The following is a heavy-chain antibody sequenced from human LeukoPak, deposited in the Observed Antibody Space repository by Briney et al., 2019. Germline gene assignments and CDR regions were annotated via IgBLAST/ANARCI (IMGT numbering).Heavy chain of an antibody. D-gene: IGHD5-24*01. J-gene: IGHJ5*02. V-gene: IGHV1-8*01. CDR2: MNPNSGNT. CDR3: ARGFRDDYNWFQWFDP. Sequence: ASVKVSCKASGYTFTSYDINWVRQATGQGLEWMGWMNPNSGNTGCAQKFQGRVTMTRNTSISTAYMELSSLRSEDTAVYYCARGFRDDYNWFQWFDPWGQGTLVTVSS. CDR1: GYTFTSYD.